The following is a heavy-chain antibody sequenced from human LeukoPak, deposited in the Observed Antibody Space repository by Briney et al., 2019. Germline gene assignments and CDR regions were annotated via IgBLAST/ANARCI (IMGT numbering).Heavy chain of an antibody. V-gene: IGHV3-66*01. CDR3: ARVRPGIAAAGFDY. CDR1: GFTVSSNY. D-gene: IGHD6-13*01. J-gene: IGHJ4*02. Sequence: GGSLRLSCAASGFTVSSNYMSWVRQAPGKGLEWVSVIYSGGSTYYADSVKGRFTISRDNSKNTPYLQMNSLRAEDTAVYYCARVRPGIAAAGFDYWGQGTLVTVSS. CDR2: IYSGGST.